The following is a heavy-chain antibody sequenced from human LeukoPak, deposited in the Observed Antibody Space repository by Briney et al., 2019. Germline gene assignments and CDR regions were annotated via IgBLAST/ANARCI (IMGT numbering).Heavy chain of an antibody. CDR2: IGGRGGSA. V-gene: IGHV3-23*01. Sequence: PGGSLRLSCAASGFTFSIYAMSWVRQAPGKGLEWVATIGGRGGSAYYADSVKGRFTISRDESKNTLYLQMNSLRAEDTAVYYCASSGPSWQHWGQGTLVTVSS. D-gene: IGHD6-19*01. CDR1: GFTFSIYA. CDR3: ASSGPSWQH. J-gene: IGHJ1*01.